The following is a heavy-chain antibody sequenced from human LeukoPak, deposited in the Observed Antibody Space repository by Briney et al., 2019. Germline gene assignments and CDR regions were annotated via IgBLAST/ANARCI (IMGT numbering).Heavy chain of an antibody. CDR2: LGRRGENR. V-gene: IGHV3-23*01. CDR1: GFTFTDYS. CDR3: VKDRPCETCMPMDA. J-gene: IGHJ6*02. Sequence: GGSLRLSCAASGFTFTDYSMSWVRQAPGKGLEWVSGLGRRGENRYYTTSVRGRFSISRDNSKDTVYLQMSSLRAEDTAIYYCVKDRPCETCMPMDAWGQGTTV. D-gene: IGHD2-2*01.